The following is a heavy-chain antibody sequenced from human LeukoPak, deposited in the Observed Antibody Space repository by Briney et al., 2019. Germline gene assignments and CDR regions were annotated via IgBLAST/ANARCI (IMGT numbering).Heavy chain of an antibody. Sequence: GASVKVSCKASGYTFTGYYMHWVRQAPGQGLEWMGWINPNSGDTHYAQKFQGRVTITRNTSISTAYMELSSLRSEDTAVYYCARGSSIDVWGKGTTVTVSS. CDR2: INPNSGDT. CDR1: GYTFTGYY. CDR3: ARGSSIDV. J-gene: IGHJ6*04. D-gene: IGHD6-6*01. V-gene: IGHV1-2*02.